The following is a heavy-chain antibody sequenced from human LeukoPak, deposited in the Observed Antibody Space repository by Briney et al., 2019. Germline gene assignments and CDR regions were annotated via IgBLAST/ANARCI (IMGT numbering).Heavy chain of an antibody. J-gene: IGHJ4*02. V-gene: IGHV3-23*01. CDR1: GFTFSSYV. Sequence: PGGSLRLSCAAPGFTFSSYVMTWVRQAPGKGLEWVSAISGSGGSTYYADSVKGRFTISRDNSKNTLYLQMNSLRAEDTAVYYCAKAPYSSSWNFDYWGQGTLVTVSS. D-gene: IGHD6-13*01. CDR2: ISGSGGST. CDR3: AKAPYSSSWNFDY.